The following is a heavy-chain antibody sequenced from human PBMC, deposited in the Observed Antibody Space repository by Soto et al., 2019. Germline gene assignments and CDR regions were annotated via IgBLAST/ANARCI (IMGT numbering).Heavy chain of an antibody. Sequence: QVQLVQSGGGVVQPGKSLRLSCAASGFIFNRYAFHWVRQAPGKGLEWVAQISYDGSREYSGDTVKGRFTISRDNTNNSLFLHVSSLRPGDTAVYYCARDTNAGLADYWGQGTLVTVSS. CDR3: ARDTNAGLADY. D-gene: IGHD6-13*01. J-gene: IGHJ4*02. V-gene: IGHV3-30*15. CDR2: ISYDGSRE. CDR1: GFIFNRYA.